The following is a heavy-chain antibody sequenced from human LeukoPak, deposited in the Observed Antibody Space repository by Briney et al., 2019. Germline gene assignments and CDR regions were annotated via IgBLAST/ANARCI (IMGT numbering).Heavy chain of an antibody. Sequence: GRSLRLSCAPSGFTLSSYAISWGRHAPGEGLEWVSAISGSGVSTYYAASVKSRFTISRDNTKNTMYLQMNSLRAEDTAVYYCAKYLSAAAGVSTSDYWGQGTLVAVSS. J-gene: IGHJ4*02. V-gene: IGHV3-23*01. D-gene: IGHD6-13*01. CDR3: AKYLSAAAGVSTSDY. CDR1: GFTLSSYA. CDR2: ISGSGVST.